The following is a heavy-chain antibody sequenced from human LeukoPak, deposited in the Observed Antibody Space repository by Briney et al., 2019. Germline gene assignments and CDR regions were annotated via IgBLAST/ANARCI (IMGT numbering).Heavy chain of an antibody. D-gene: IGHD2-2*03. CDR1: GFTFGNYW. CDR2: ISDDGSSA. CDR3: VSGYCSSTTCYRGAY. Sequence: GGSLRLSCAASGFTFGNYWMHWVRQAPGKGLLWVSRISDDGSSANYADSVQGRFTISRDNAKNTVYLQMHSLRAEDTAVYYCVSGYCSSTTCYRGAYWGQGTRVTVSS. V-gene: IGHV3-74*01. J-gene: IGHJ4*02.